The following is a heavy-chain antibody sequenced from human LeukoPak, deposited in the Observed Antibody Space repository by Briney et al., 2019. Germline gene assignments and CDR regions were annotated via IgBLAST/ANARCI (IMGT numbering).Heavy chain of an antibody. D-gene: IGHD4/OR15-4a*01. V-gene: IGHV3-30*02. CDR1: GFTFGKYS. CDR2: MRYNGGNG. Sequence: QTGGSLRLSCAASGFTFGKYSMHWVRQAPGKGLEWVAFMRYNGGNGYYADSVKGRFTISRDNLKSMLYLQMNSLRTDDTGLYFCAKDREAQLVRGWFDPWGQGTLVTVSS. CDR3: AKDREAQLVRGWFDP. J-gene: IGHJ5*02.